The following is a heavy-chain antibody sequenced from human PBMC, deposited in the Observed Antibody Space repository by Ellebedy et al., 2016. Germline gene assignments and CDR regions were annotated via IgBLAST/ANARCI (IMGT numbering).Heavy chain of an antibody. V-gene: IGHV3-11*01. Sequence: GGSLRLSCATSGFTFSDYYMTWIRQAPGKGLESIAYISGSGSSISYADSVKGRFTMSRDNAKYSLYLQMNSLRVKDTAIYYCARDYSTGWFDYWGQGILVTVSS. J-gene: IGHJ4*02. D-gene: IGHD6-19*01. CDR3: ARDYSTGWFDY. CDR2: ISGSGSSI. CDR1: GFTFSDYY.